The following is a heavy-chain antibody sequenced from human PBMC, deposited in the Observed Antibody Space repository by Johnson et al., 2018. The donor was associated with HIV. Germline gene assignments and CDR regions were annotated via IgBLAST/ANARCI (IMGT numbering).Heavy chain of an antibody. CDR2: IRYDGSNK. CDR1: GFTFSSYG. Sequence: QVQLVESGGGVVQPGGSLRLSCAASGFTFSSYGMHWVRQAPGKGLEWVAFIRYDGSNKYYADSVKGRFTISRDNSKNTLYLQRNSLRAEDTAVYYCAKPEGKPGYGGILDAFDIWGQGTMVTVSS. J-gene: IGHJ3*02. D-gene: IGHD4-23*01. CDR3: AKPEGKPGYGGILDAFDI. V-gene: IGHV3-30*02.